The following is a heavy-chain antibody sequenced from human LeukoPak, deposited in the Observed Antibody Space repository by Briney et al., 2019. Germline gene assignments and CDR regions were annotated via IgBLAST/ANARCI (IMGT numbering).Heavy chain of an antibody. CDR1: GFTFSSYG. J-gene: IGHJ6*04. D-gene: IGHD6-13*01. Sequence: GRSLRLSCAASGFTFSSYGLHCVRQAPGKGLEWVAVISYDGSNKYYADSVKGRFTISRDNSKNTLYLQMNSLRAEDTAVYYCAKEVIAAVGTIYCFYYGMDVWGEGTTVTVSS. CDR2: ISYDGSNK. CDR3: AKEVIAAVGTIYCFYYGMDV. V-gene: IGHV3-30*18.